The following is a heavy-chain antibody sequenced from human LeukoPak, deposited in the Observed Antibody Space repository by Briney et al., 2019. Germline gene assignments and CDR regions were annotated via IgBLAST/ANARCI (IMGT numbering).Heavy chain of an antibody. V-gene: IGHV4-61*08. CDR2: IYYSGST. CDR3: ARHPYDSSGYYHKYYFDY. D-gene: IGHD3-22*01. J-gene: IGHJ4*02. CDR1: GGSISSGGYY. Sequence: SQTLSLTCTVSGGSISSGGYYWSWIRQHPGKGLEWIGYIYYSGSTNYNPSLKSRVTISVDTSKNQFSLKLSSVTAADTAVYYCARHPYDSSGYYHKYYFDYWGQGTLVTVSS.